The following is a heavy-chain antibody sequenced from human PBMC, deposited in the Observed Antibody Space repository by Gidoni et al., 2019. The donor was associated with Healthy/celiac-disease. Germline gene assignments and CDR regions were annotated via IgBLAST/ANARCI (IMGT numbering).Heavy chain of an antibody. CDR3: ARLSYGDYYDYFDY. D-gene: IGHD4-17*01. Sequence: IYYSGSTYYNPSLKSRVTISVDTSKNQFSLKLSSVTAADTAVYYCARLSYGDYYDYFDYWGQGTLVTVSS. V-gene: IGHV4-39*01. CDR2: IYYSGST. J-gene: IGHJ4*02.